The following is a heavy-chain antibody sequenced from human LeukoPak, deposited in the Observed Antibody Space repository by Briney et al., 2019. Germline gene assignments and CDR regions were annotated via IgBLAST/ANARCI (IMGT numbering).Heavy chain of an antibody. D-gene: IGHD5-18*01. CDR3: ARAPDTAMVPYWYFDL. J-gene: IGHJ2*01. CDR1: GGSISSGGYS. CDR2: IYHSGST. Sequence: PQTLSLTCAVSGGSISSGGYSWSWIRQPPGKGLEWIGYIYHSGSTYYNPSLKSRVTISVDRSKNQFSLKLSSVTAADTAVYYCARAPDTAMVPYWYFDLWGRGTLVTVSS. V-gene: IGHV4-30-2*01.